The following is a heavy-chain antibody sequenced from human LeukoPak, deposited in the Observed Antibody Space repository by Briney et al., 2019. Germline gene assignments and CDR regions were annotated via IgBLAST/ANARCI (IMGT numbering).Heavy chain of an antibody. Sequence: GGSLRLSCAASGFTFRSYAMHWVRQAPGKGLEWVAVISYDGSNKYYADSVKGRFTISRDNSKNTLYLQMNSLRAEDTAVYYCARAVSQWLAYFDYWGRGTLVTVSS. V-gene: IGHV3-30-3*01. CDR1: GFTFRSYA. J-gene: IGHJ4*02. D-gene: IGHD6-19*01. CDR3: ARAVSQWLAYFDY. CDR2: ISYDGSNK.